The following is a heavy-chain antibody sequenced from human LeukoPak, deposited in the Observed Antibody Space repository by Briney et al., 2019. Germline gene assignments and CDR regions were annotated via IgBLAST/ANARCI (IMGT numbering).Heavy chain of an antibody. Sequence: ASVKVSCKASGGTFSSYGISWVRQAPGQGLEWMGWISTYNDNTNYVQKLQGRVTMTTDTSTSTAYVELRSLRFDDTAVYYCARERQNAFDIWGQGTMVTVSS. J-gene: IGHJ3*02. CDR2: ISTYNDNT. CDR1: GGTFSSYG. CDR3: ARERQNAFDI. V-gene: IGHV1-18*01. D-gene: IGHD1-1*01.